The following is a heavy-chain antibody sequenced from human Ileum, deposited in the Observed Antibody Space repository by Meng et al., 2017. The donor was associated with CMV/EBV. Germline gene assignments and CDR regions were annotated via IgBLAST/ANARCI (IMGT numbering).Heavy chain of an antibody. CDR3: ASGGCGMGGMDV. CDR2: ISRSGDIQ. V-gene: IGHV3-11*01. J-gene: IGHJ6*02. Sequence: GESLKISCEASGFIFGDYYMSWVRQAPGKGLEWVSYISRSGDIQYYADAVKGRFTISRDNAKNSLFLQLNSLGVEDTAVFYCASGGCGMGGMDVWGHATTVTVSS. CDR1: GFIFGDYY. D-gene: IGHD1-26*01.